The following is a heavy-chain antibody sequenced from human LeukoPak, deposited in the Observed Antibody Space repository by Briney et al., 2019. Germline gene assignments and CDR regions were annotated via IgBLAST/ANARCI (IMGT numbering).Heavy chain of an antibody. CDR3: AELGITMIGGV. V-gene: IGHV3-74*01. CDR1: GFTFSSYW. D-gene: IGHD3-10*02. Sequence: GGSLRLSCAASGFTFSSYWMHWVRQAPGKGLAWVSRINSDGSSTSYADSVKGRFTISRDNAKNTLYLQMNSLRAEDTAVYYCAELGITMIGGVWGKGTTVTISS. J-gene: IGHJ6*04. CDR2: INSDGSST.